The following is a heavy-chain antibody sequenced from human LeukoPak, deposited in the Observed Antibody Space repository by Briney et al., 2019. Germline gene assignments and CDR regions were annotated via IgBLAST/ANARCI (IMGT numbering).Heavy chain of an antibody. CDR1: CGSISSGGYY. J-gene: IGHJ4*02. Sequence: TLSLTCTVSCGSISSGGYYWSWIRQHPGKGLEWIGYIYYSGSTYYNPSLKSRVTISVDTSKNQFSLKLSSVTAADTAVYYCAREVRRIGFGYWGQGTLVTVSS. CDR2: IYYSGST. V-gene: IGHV4-31*03. CDR3: AREVRRIGFGY.